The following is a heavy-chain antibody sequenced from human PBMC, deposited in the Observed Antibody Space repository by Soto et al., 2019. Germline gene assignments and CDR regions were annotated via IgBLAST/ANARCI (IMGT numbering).Heavy chain of an antibody. CDR3: ASWDYDVLTGYSYDD. Sequence: QVQLVQSGAEVKKPGSSVKVSCKASGGTFNNYGMGWVRQAPGQGLEWMGGIIPMIGRTNYAQKFQGRLTLTADASSSTAYMELRSLRSDDTAVYYCASWDYDVLTGYSYDDWGQGTLVTVSS. CDR1: GGTFNNYG. D-gene: IGHD3-9*01. V-gene: IGHV1-69*01. CDR2: IIPMIGRT. J-gene: IGHJ4*02.